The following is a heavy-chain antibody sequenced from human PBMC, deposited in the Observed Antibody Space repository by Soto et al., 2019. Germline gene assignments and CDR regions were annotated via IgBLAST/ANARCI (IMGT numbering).Heavy chain of an antibody. CDR2: IYYSGST. V-gene: IGHV4-59*01. CDR1: GGSISSYY. J-gene: IGHJ6*02. Sequence: QVQLQESGPGLVKPSETLSLTCTVSGGSISSYYWSWIRQPPGKGLEWIGYIYYSGSTNYNPSLKSRVNISVDTSTNQFSLKLSSVTAADTAVYDCARGDPLLGFGEKVSSGMDVWGQGTTVTFSS. D-gene: IGHD3-10*01. CDR3: ARGDPLLGFGEKVSSGMDV.